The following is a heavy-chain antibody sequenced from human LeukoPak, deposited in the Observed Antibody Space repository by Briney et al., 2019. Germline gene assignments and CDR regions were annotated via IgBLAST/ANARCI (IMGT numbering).Heavy chain of an antibody. CDR2: IYHSGST. D-gene: IGHD3-10*01. CDR3: ARALPVLLWFGELLFRGNSDWFDP. V-gene: IGHV4-4*02. CDR1: GGSISSSNW. Sequence: SETLSLTCAVSGGSISSSNWWSWVRQPPGKGLEWIGEIYHSGSTNYNPSLKSRVTISVDKSKNQFSLKLSSVTAADTAVYYCARALPVLLWFGELLFRGNSDWFDPWGQGTLVTVSS. J-gene: IGHJ5*02.